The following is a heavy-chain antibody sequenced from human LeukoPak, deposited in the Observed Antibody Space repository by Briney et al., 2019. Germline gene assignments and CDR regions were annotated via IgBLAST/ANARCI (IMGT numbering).Heavy chain of an antibody. CDR1: GPSLSTSS. CDR3: ARHFSNGWSDK. CDR2: IYYSGTA. V-gene: IGHV4-59*08. D-gene: IGHD6-19*01. J-gene: IGHJ4*02. Sequence: SETLSLTCTVSGPSLSTSSWTWIRQPPGKGLECIGFIYYSGTAHYHPSLKSRVTISLDTSKNQFSLRLSSVTAADTAVYYGARHFSNGWSDKWGQGTLVTVSS.